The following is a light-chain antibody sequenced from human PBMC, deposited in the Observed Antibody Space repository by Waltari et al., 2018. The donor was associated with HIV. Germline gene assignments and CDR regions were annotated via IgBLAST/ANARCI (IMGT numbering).Light chain of an antibody. Sequence: DIKLTQSISSVSTPVGNRVPFTCRASQGISNWLAWYQQKPGKAPKLLITAASSLQSGVPSRFSGSGSGTDFTLTISSLQPEDFATYYCQQANSFLYTFGQGTKLEIK. CDR2: AAS. CDR3: QQANSFLYT. V-gene: IGKV1-12*01. J-gene: IGKJ2*01. CDR1: QGISNW.